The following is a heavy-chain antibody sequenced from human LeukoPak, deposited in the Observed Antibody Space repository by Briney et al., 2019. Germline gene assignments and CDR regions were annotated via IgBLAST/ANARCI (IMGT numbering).Heavy chain of an antibody. CDR1: GFTFSNYA. CDR3: APSATGTGYYFDN. V-gene: IGHV3-23*01. Sequence: PGGSLRLSCAASGFTFSNYAMSWVRQAPGKGLEWVSAISGNAGNTYYGDSVKGRFTISRDNSKDTLYMQMNSLRAEDTAVYYCAPSATGTGYYFDNWGQGTLVTVSS. CDR2: ISGNAGNT. D-gene: IGHD6-13*01. J-gene: IGHJ4*02.